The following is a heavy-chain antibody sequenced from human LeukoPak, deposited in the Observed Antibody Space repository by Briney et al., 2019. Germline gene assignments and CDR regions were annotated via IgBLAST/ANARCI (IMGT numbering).Heavy chain of an antibody. Sequence: GGSLRLSCAASGFTFSSYAMSWVRQAPGKGLQWVSAISGGGVAIYYADSVKGRFTISRDNSKNTLYLQMNSLRAEDTAVYYCAKDGFDYYDSSGYYYFNYWGQGTLVPVSS. CDR1: GFTFSSYA. J-gene: IGHJ4*02. CDR3: AKDGFDYYDSSGYYYFNY. D-gene: IGHD3-22*01. V-gene: IGHV3-23*01. CDR2: ISGGGVAI.